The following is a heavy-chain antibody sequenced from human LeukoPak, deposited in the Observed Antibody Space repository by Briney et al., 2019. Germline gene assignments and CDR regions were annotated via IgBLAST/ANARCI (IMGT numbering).Heavy chain of an antibody. CDR3: ARGDYYGSGSYSDQYGMDV. CDR1: GGTFSSYA. D-gene: IGHD3-10*01. Sequence: SVKVSCKASGGTFSSYAISWVRQAPGQGLEWMGRIIPILGIANYAQKFQGRVTITADKSTSTAYMELSSLRSEDTAVYYCARGDYYGSGSYSDQYGMDVWGQGTAVTVSS. V-gene: IGHV1-69*04. J-gene: IGHJ6*02. CDR2: IIPILGIA.